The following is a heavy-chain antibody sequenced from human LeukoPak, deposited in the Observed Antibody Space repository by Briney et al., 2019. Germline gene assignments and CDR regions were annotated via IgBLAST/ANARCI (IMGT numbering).Heavy chain of an antibody. V-gene: IGHV4-34*01. D-gene: IGHD6-19*01. J-gene: IGHJ4*02. Sequence: SETLSLTCAVYGGSFSGYYWSWIREPPGKGLEWIGEINHSGSTNYNPSLKSRVTISVDASKNQFSLKLSSVTAADTAVYYCARGPLLYSSGRYDYWGQGTLVTVSS. CDR1: GGSFSGYY. CDR2: INHSGST. CDR3: ARGPLLYSSGRYDY.